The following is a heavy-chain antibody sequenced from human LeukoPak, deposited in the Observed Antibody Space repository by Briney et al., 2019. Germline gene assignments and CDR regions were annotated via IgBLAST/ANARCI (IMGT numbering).Heavy chain of an antibody. D-gene: IGHD3-22*01. CDR1: GYTFTSYY. CDR3: ARAPARITMIAPTASDI. CDR2: INPNSGGT. Sequence: GASVKVSCKASGYTFTSYYMHWVRQAPGQGLEWMGWINPNSGGTNYAQKFQGRVTMTRDTSISTAYMELSRLRSDDPAVYYCARAPARITMIAPTASDIWGQGTMVTVSS. J-gene: IGHJ3*02. V-gene: IGHV1-2*02.